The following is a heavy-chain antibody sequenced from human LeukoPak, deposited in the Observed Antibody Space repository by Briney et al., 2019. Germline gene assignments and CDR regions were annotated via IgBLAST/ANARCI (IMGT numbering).Heavy chain of an antibody. Sequence: ASVKVSCKASGGTFSSYAISWVRQAPGQGLEWMGGITPIFGTANYAQKFQGRVTITADESTSTAYMELSSLRSEDTAVYYCARDRVRGSSWYYFDYWGQGTLVTVSS. D-gene: IGHD6-13*01. CDR1: GGTFSSYA. CDR3: ARDRVRGSSWYYFDY. V-gene: IGHV1-69*13. J-gene: IGHJ4*02. CDR2: ITPIFGTA.